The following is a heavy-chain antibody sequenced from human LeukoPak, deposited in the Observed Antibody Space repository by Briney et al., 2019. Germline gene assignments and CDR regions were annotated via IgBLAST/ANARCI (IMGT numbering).Heavy chain of an antibody. Sequence: GGSLRLSCAASGFTFSSYGMHWVRQAPGKGLDWVAFIHHDGSNKYYADSGRGRFTISRNNSKNLLYLHMNRQTPDDTSVYYCAGDSYSSSWYSLTDYYYYYYMDVWGKGTTVTVSS. V-gene: IGHV3-30*02. J-gene: IGHJ6*03. D-gene: IGHD6-13*01. CDR1: GFTFSSYG. CDR3: AGDSYSSSWYSLTDYYYYYYMDV. CDR2: IHHDGSNK.